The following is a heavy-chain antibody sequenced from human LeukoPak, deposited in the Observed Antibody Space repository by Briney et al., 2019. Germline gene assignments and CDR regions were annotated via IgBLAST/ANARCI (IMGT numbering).Heavy chain of an antibody. D-gene: IGHD2-15*01. V-gene: IGHV4-61*02. CDR2: IYTSGST. Sequence: SETLSLTCAVSGYSLSNGYYWSWIRQPAGKGLEWIGRIYTSGSTNYNPSLKSRVTISVDTSKNQFSLKLSSVTAADTAVYYCARETMGGYCSGGSCYPLFDYWGQGTLVTVSS. J-gene: IGHJ4*02. CDR1: GYSLSNGYY. CDR3: ARETMGGYCSGGSCYPLFDY.